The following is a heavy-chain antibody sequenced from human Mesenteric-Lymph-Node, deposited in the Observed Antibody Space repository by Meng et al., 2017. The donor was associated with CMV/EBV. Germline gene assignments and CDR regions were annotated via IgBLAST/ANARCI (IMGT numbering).Heavy chain of an antibody. Sequence: SYSMTWVRQAPGKGLEWVSSISSSSSYIYYADSVKGRFTISRDNAKNSLYLQMNNLRAEDTAVYYCARVGAPDRYCSSTSCSNWFDPWGQGTLVTVSS. J-gene: IGHJ5*02. CDR3: ARVGAPDRYCSSTSCSNWFDP. V-gene: IGHV3-21*01. CDR1: SYS. CDR2: ISSSSSYI. D-gene: IGHD2-2*01.